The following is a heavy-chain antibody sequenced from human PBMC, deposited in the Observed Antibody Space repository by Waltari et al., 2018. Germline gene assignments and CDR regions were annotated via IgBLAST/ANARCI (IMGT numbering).Heavy chain of an antibody. D-gene: IGHD1-20*01. V-gene: IGHV3-23*03. J-gene: IGHJ4*02. CDR1: GFTFSSDA. CDR3: AKDLNWHDY. Sequence: EVQRLESGGGLVQRGGSLRLSCAASGFTFSSDAMSWVRQGPGKGLEWVSVIYSGGSTYYADSVKGRFTISRDNSKNTLYLQMNSLRAEDTAVYYCAKDLNWHDYWGQGTLVTVSS. CDR2: IYSGGST.